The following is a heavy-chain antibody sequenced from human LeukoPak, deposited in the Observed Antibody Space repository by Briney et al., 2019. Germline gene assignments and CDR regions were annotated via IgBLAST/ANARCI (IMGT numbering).Heavy chain of an antibody. V-gene: IGHV1-18*01. CDR2: ISTYNGHT. CDR3: AREGVDLGYDY. CDR1: GYTSTTYG. Sequence: ASVKVSCKASGYTSTTYGISWVRQASGQGLEWMGWISTYNGHTNYAQKLQGRVTMATDTSTSTAYMELRSLRSDDTAVYFCAREGVDLGYDYWGQGTLVTVSS. J-gene: IGHJ4*02. D-gene: IGHD3-9*01.